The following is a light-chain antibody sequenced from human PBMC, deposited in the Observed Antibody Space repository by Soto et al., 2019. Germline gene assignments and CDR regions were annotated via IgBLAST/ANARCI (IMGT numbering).Light chain of an antibody. CDR3: QQYGSSPAIT. J-gene: IGKJ5*01. V-gene: IGKV3-20*01. Sequence: IVLSQSPGTLSLYTGERATLSCRASQGVSSNLAWYQQKPGQAPRLLIYGASSRATGIPDRFSGSGSGTDFTLTISRLEPEDFAVYYCQQYGSSPAITFGQGTRLEIK. CDR1: QGVSSN. CDR2: GAS.